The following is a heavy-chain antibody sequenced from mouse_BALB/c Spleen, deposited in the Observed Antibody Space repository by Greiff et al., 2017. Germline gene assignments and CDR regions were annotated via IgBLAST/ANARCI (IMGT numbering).Heavy chain of an antibody. CDR3: ARYEYFDV. D-gene: IGHD2-3*01. CDR1: GFTFSSFG. V-gene: IGHV5-17*02. J-gene: IGHJ1*01. Sequence: EVQGVESGGGLVQPGGSRKLSCAASGFTFSSFGMHWVRQAPEKGLEWVAYISSGSSTIYYADTVKGRFTISRDNPKNTLFLQMTSLRSEDTAMYYCARYEYFDVWGAGTTVTVSS. CDR2: ISSGSSTI.